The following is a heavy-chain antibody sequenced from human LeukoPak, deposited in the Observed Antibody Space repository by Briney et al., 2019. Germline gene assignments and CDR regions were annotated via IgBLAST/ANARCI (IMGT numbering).Heavy chain of an antibody. CDR1: GGSISSSSYY. CDR3: ASRVEVRGVINERLYYFDY. CDR2: IYYSVST. D-gene: IGHD3-10*01. J-gene: IGHJ4*02. V-gene: IGHV4-39*01. Sequence: SETLSLTCTLSGGSISSSSYYWGWIRQPPGKGLEWIADIYYSVSTYYNPSLKSRVTIPADTSKNQFSLKLSSVTAADTAVYYCASRVEVRGVINERLYYFDYWGQGTLVTVST.